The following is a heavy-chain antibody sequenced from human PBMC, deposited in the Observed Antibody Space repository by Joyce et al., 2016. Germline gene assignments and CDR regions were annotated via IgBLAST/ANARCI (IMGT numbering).Heavy chain of an antibody. V-gene: IGHV4-31*03. J-gene: IGHJ3*01. Sequence: QVQLRESGPGLVKPSQTLSLTCTVSGAAITSPNSFWSWVRQPPGKGLEWSGYILYTGNAYYNPSLTGRVVLSVDTSENQFSLTVHSVTAADAAVYYCAREVISRADTDAFDLWGHGTMVTVSS. CDR1: GAAITSPNSF. CDR3: AREVISRADTDAFDL. CDR2: ILYTGNA. D-gene: IGHD3-10*01.